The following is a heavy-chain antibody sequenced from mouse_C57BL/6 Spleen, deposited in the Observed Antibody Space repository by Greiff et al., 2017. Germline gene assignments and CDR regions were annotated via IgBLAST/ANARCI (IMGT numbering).Heavy chain of an antibody. CDR1: GYTFTSYW. Sequence: VQLQQSGAELVKPGASVKMSCKASGYTFTSYWITWVKQRPGQGLEWIGDIYPGSGSTNYNEKFKSKATLTVETSSSTAYMQLSSLTSEDSAVYYCARSDYSYYFDYWGQGTTLTVSS. CDR2: IYPGSGST. CDR3: ARSDYSYYFDY. V-gene: IGHV1-55*01. J-gene: IGHJ2*01. D-gene: IGHD1-1*02.